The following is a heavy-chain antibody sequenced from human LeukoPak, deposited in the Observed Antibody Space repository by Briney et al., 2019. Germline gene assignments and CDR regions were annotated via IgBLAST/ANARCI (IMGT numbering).Heavy chain of an antibody. CDR2: IYTSGST. V-gene: IGHV4-61*02. D-gene: IGHD6-19*01. CDR1: GGSISSGSYY. J-gene: IGHJ5*02. CDR3: ARGLDKLDP. Sequence: SETLSLTCTVSGGSISSGSYYWSWIRQLAGKGLEWIGRIYTSGSTNYNPPLKSRVTISVDTSKNQFSLKLSSVTAADTAVYYCARGLDKLDPWGQGTLVTVSS.